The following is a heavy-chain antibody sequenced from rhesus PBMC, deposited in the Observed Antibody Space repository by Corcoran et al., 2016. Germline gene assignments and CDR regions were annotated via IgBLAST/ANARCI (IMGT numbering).Heavy chain of an antibody. CDR1: GASVSNSW. CDR2: NNAKNGDT. V-gene: IGHV4-80*01. D-gene: IGHD5-30*01. Sequence: QVQLQESGPGLVKPSETLSLTCAVSGASVSNSWWSWVRQPPGKGLEWMGENNAKNGDTCCYPSHKSRVTITKDAAKNQFSLKLTSVTAADTAVYYCARVRVHTVHWGQGVLVTVSS. CDR3: ARVRVHTVH. J-gene: IGHJ4*01.